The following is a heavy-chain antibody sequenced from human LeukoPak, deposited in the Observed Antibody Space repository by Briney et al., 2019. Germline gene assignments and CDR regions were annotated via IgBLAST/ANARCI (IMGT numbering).Heavy chain of an antibody. D-gene: IGHD3-22*01. CDR2: ILKDGDKK. Sequence: GGSLRLSCAASGFTFSSYWMSWVRQAPGKGLEWVAVILKDGDKKYFADSVKGRFTISRDNSKNTLYLQMNSLRAEDTAVYYCAKDRLYYYDSSGYFYYYGMDVWGQGTTVTVSS. CDR1: GFTFSSYW. CDR3: AKDRLYYYDSSGYFYYYGMDV. V-gene: IGHV3-30*18. J-gene: IGHJ6*02.